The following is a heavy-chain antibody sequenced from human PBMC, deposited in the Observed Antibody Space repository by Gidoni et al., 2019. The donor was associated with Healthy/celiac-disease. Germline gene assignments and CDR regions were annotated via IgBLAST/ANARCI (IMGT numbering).Heavy chain of an antibody. D-gene: IGHD6-19*01. CDR2: IYYSGST. J-gene: IGHJ6*02. V-gene: IGHV4-39*01. Sequence: QLQLQESGPGLVKPSETLSLTCTVSGGSISSSSYYWGWIRQPPGKGLEWIGSIYYSGSTYYNPSLKSRVTISVDTSKNQFSLKLSSVTAADTAVYYCASPGWYNGMDVWGQGTTVTVSS. CDR1: GGSISSSSYY. CDR3: ASPGWYNGMDV.